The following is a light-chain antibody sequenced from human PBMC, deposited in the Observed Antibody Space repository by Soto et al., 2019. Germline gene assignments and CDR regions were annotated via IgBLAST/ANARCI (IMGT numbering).Light chain of an antibody. Sequence: EIVLTQSPATLAVSPGERAPLSCRASQRVSRNLAWYQQKPCQAPSLLIYDASTRATGIPDRFSGSGSETEFTLTISSLQSEDYAIYYCQQYNNWPTWTFGQGTKVEI. CDR3: QQYNNWPTWT. CDR2: DAS. CDR1: QRVSRN. V-gene: IGKV3-15*01. J-gene: IGKJ1*01.